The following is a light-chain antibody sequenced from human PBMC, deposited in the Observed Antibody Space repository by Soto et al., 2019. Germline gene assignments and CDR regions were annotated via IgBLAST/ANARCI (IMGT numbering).Light chain of an antibody. CDR1: QSVTSTY. CDR3: QHYGGSPM. CDR2: ATS. V-gene: IGKV3-20*01. Sequence: EIVLAQSPGTLSLSPGERATLSCRASQSVTSTYLAWYQQRSGQAPRLLVYATSTRAVGVPDRFTGSGSGTDFTLTISSLEPEDLAVYYCQHYGGSPMFGPGTKVEIK. J-gene: IGKJ1*01.